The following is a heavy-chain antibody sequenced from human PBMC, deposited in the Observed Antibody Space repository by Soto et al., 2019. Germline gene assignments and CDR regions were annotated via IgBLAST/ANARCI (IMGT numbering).Heavy chain of an antibody. CDR2: INHSGST. V-gene: IGHV4-34*01. CDR3: ARGYCSGGSCYRVDP. D-gene: IGHD2-15*01. Sequence: PSETLSLTCAVYGGSFSGYYWSWIRQPPGKGLEWIGEINHSGSTNYNPSLKSRVTISVDTSKNQFSLKLSSVTAADTAVYYCARGYCSGGSCYRVDPWGQGTLVTVSS. CDR1: GGSFSGYY. J-gene: IGHJ5*02.